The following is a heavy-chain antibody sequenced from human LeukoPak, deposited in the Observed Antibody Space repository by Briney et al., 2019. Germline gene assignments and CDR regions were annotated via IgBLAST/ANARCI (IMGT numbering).Heavy chain of an antibody. Sequence: PGGSLRLSCAASGFTFSSYSMNWVRQAPGKGLEWVSSISSSSSYIYYADSVKGRFTISRDNAKNSLYLQMNSLRAEDTAVYYCARDGGSSWYDGTHDAFDIWGQGTMVTVSS. CDR1: GFTFSSYS. D-gene: IGHD6-13*01. CDR3: ARDGGSSWYDGTHDAFDI. V-gene: IGHV3-21*01. J-gene: IGHJ3*02. CDR2: ISSSSSYI.